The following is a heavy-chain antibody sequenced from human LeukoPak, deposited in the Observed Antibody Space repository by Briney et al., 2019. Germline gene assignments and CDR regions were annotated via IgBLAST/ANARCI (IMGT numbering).Heavy chain of an antibody. J-gene: IGHJ4*02. CDR1: GFTFGDYG. D-gene: IGHD1-26*01. CDR3: ARVFSGSFDC. V-gene: IGHV3-20*04. CDR2: IDWNAGSI. Sequence: GGSLRLSCAASGFTFGDYGMSWVRQAPGKGLEWVSGIDWNAGSIGYADSLKGRFTISRDNAKNSLYLQMNSLRVEDTALYYCARVFSGSFDCWGQGTLVTVSS.